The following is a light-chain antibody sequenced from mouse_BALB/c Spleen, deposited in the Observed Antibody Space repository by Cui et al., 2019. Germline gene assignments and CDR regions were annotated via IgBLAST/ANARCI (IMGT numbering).Light chain of an antibody. CDR3: LQSDNLPFT. CDR2: EGN. J-gene: IGKJ4*01. V-gene: IGKV17-121*01. CDR1: TDIDDD. Sequence: DTTVTQYPASLSMAIGENVTIRCITSTDIDDDMNWYQQKPGEPPKLLISEGNTLRPGVPYRFSSSGYGTDFVFTIENMLSEDVADYYCLQSDNLPFTFGSGTKLEIK.